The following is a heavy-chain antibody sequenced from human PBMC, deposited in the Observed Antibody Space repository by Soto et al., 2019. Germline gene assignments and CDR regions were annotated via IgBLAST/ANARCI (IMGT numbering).Heavy chain of an antibody. V-gene: IGHV1-18*01. J-gene: IGHJ4*02. CDR2: MIAYGGNT. D-gene: IGHD3-22*01. CDR1: GYTVTRYG. CDR3: ARAXXPXYYDCSGYPGALGATDF. Sequence: ASVKVSCKASGYTVTRYGISLVRQAPVQVLELSEWMIAYGGNTDYAQKFQGRVTIAGYGCTSAGDMEVMILVSEDAAVYYCARAXXPXYYDCSGYPGALGATDFWGQGTLVSVS.